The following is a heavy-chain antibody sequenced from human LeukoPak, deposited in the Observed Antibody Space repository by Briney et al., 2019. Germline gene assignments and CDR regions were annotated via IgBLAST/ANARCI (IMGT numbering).Heavy chain of an antibody. CDR1: GFTFSSYE. D-gene: IGHD3-22*01. J-gene: IGHJ5*02. CDR3: ARDTYYYDSSGYYR. Sequence: PGGSLRLSCAASGFTFSSYEMNWVRQAPGKGLEWVSYISSSGSTIYYADSVKGRFTISRDNAKDSLYLQMNSLRAEDTAVYYCARDTYYYDSSGYYRWGQGTLVTVSS. V-gene: IGHV3-48*03. CDR2: ISSSGSTI.